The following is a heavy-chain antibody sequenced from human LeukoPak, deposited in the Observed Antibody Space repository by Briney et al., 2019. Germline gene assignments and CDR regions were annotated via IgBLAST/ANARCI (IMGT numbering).Heavy chain of an antibody. CDR2: VYYSGST. CDR3: ARSGIQLWLDAFDI. D-gene: IGHD5-18*01. V-gene: IGHV4-59*01. CDR1: GGSISSYY. Sequence: SETLSLTCTVSGGSISSYYWSWIRQPPGKGLEWIGYVYYSGSTNYNPSLKSRVTISVDTSKNQFSLKLSSVTAADTAVYYCARSGIQLWLDAFDIWGQGTMVTVSS. J-gene: IGHJ3*02.